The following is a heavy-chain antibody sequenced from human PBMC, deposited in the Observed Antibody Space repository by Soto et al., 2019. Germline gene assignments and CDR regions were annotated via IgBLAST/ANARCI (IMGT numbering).Heavy chain of an antibody. CDR1: GGSISSYY. J-gene: IGHJ4*02. Sequence: QVQLQESGPGLVKPSETLSLTCTVSGGSISSYYWSWIRQPPGKGLEWIGYIYYSGSTNYNPSLKSRVTISVDTAKNQFALELGSVTPADTAVYYCARGEERGAMPAGYWGQGTLVTVSS. CDR3: ARGEERGAMPAGY. D-gene: IGHD2-2*01. CDR2: IYYSGST. V-gene: IGHV4-59*01.